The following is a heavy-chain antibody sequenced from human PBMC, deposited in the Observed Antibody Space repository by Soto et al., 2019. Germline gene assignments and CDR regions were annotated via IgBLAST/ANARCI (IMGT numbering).Heavy chain of an antibody. J-gene: IGHJ4*02. V-gene: IGHV4-59*08. Sequence: LTCTVSGGSISSYYWSWIRQPPGKGLEWIGYIYYSGSTNYNPSLKSRVTISVDTSKNQFSLKLTSVTAADTAVYYCARHGAIYSNSWYDFDYWGQGTLVTVSS. D-gene: IGHD5-18*01. CDR2: IYYSGST. CDR3: ARHGAIYSNSWYDFDY. CDR1: GGSISSYY.